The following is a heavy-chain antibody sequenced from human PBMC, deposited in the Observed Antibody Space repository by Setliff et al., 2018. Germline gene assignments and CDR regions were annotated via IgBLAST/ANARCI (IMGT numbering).Heavy chain of an antibody. V-gene: IGHV1-8*01. CDR3: AMKGGDFPSSWYTFDY. CDR1: GYTFTSYD. CDR2: MNPNSGNT. D-gene: IGHD6-13*01. J-gene: IGHJ4*02. Sequence: GASVKVSCKASGYTFTSYDINWVRQATGQGLEWMGWMNPNSGNTGYAQKFQGRVTMTTDTSTRTAYMEVTSLRSDDTAVYYCAMKGGDFPSSWYTFDYWGQGTLVTVSS.